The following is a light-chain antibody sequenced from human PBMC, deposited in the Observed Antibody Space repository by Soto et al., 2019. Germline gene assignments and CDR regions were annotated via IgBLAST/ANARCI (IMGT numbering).Light chain of an antibody. CDR3: QQRSNWLIT. J-gene: IGKJ5*01. CDR2: DAS. Sequence: EIVLTQSPATLSLSPGEIATLSCRASQSVSSYLAWYQQKAGQAPRLLIYDASNRATGIPARFSGSGSGTDFTLTISSLEPEDFAVYYCQQRSNWLITFGQGTRLEIK. CDR1: QSVSSY. V-gene: IGKV3-11*01.